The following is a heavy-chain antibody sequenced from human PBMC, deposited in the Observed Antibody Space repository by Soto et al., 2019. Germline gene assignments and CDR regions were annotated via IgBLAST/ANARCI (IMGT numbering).Heavy chain of an antibody. CDR2: ISYDGSNK. CDR1: GFTFSSYA. Sequence: QVQLVESGGGVVKLGRSLRLSCAASGFTFSSYAMHWVRQAPGKGLEWVAVISYDGSNKYYADSVKGRFTISRDNSKNTLYLQMNSLRAEDTAVYYCARDLLGTDYYYGMDVWGQGTTVTVSS. V-gene: IGHV3-30-3*01. D-gene: IGHD1-1*01. J-gene: IGHJ6*02. CDR3: ARDLLGTDYYYGMDV.